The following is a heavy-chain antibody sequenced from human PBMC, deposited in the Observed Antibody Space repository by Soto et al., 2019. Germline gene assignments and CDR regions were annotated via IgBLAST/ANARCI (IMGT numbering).Heavy chain of an antibody. V-gene: IGHV4-31*03. J-gene: IGHJ3*02. CDR3: ARDPASGSYAFDI. Sequence: SETLSLTCTVSGGSISSGGYYWSWIRQHPGKDLEWIGYIYYSGSTYYNPSLKSRVTISVDTSKNQFSLKLSSVTAADTSGYYCARDPASGSYAFDIWGQGTMVTVSS. CDR2: IYYSGST. CDR1: GGSISSGGYY. D-gene: IGHD1-26*01.